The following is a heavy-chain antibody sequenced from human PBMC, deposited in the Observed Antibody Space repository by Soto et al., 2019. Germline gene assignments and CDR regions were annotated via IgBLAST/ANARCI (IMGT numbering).Heavy chain of an antibody. CDR1: GGTLSSHA. CDR2: IIPFFGTT. J-gene: IGHJ4*02. D-gene: IGHD3-3*01. CDR3: ASVLRILEWPSPRDF. V-gene: IGHV1-69*12. Sequence: QVQLVQSGAELKRPGSSVQVSCKASGGTLSSHAVSWVRQAPGQGLEWIGGIIPFFGTTKYARKFKGRVRHTADASTITAYMEPSGLRSDDTSVYYFASVLRILEWPSPRDFWGQGTLVTVSS.